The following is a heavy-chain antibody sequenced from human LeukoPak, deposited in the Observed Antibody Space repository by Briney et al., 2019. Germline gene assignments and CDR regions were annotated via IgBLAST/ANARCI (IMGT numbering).Heavy chain of an antibody. V-gene: IGHV4-34*01. J-gene: IGHJ5*02. D-gene: IGHD3-3*02. CDR1: GGSFSGYY. CDR2: INHSGST. CDR3: ARGPSISLHNWFDP. Sequence: PSETLSLTCAVYGGSFSGYYWSWIRQPPGKGLEWIGEINHSGSTNYNPSLKSRVTISVDTSKNQFSLKLSSVTAADTAVYYCARGPSISLHNWFDPWGQGTLVTVSS.